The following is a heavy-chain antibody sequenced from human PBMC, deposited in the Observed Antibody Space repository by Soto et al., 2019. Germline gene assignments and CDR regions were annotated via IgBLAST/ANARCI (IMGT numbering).Heavy chain of an antibody. CDR2: IYYSGGT. J-gene: IGHJ4*02. CDR1: GGSISSYY. D-gene: IGHD3-10*01. Sequence: QVQLQESGPGLVKPSETLSLPCTVPGGSISSYYWSWIRQPPGKGLEWIGYIYYSGGTNYNPSLKSRVTISVDTSKIQFSLKLSSVSAADTAVYYCTRDRYYGSGSHYFDYWGQGTLVTVSS. V-gene: IGHV4-59*01. CDR3: TRDRYYGSGSHYFDY.